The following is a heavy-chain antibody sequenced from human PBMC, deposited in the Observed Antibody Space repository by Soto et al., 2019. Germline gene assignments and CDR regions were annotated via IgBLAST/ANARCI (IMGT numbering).Heavy chain of an antibody. J-gene: IGHJ4*02. CDR1: GFTFSSYA. CDR3: ARDTGSSGYSYGLMWYFDY. Sequence: QVQLVESGGGVVQPGRSLRLSCAASGFTFSSYAMHWVRQAPGKGLEWVAVIAYDGSNKYYADSVKGRFTISRDNSKNTLYLQMNSLRAEDTAVYYCARDTGSSGYSYGLMWYFDYWGQGTLVTVSS. D-gene: IGHD5-18*01. V-gene: IGHV3-30-3*01. CDR2: IAYDGSNK.